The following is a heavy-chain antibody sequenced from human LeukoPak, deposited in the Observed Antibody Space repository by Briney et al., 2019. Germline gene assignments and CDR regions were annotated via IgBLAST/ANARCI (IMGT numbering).Heavy chain of an antibody. CDR1: GFTFSTYG. CDR3: AKGILDVQYCSGGSCYYFDY. J-gene: IGHJ4*02. Sequence: GGSLRLSCAASGFTFSTYGMHWVRQAPGKGLEWVAVISYDGSKTYYADSVKGRFTISRDNSKNTLYLQMNSLRAEDTALYYCAKGILDVQYCSGGSCYYFDYWGQGTLVTVSS. V-gene: IGHV3-30*18. D-gene: IGHD2-15*01. CDR2: ISYDGSKT.